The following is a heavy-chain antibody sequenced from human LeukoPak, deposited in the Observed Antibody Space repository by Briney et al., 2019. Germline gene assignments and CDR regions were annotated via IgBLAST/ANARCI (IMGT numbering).Heavy chain of an antibody. V-gene: IGHV3-23*01. Sequence: GGSLRLSCAASGFTFSSYAMIWVRQSPGKGLEWVSSISGSGGNTYSADSVKGRCTISRDNSKKTLYLQMNSLRAEDTAVYYCAKGMSATSGYLELEYWGQGTLVTVSS. J-gene: IGHJ4*02. CDR1: GFTFSSYA. CDR2: ISGSGGNT. CDR3: AKGMSATSGYLELEY. D-gene: IGHD3-22*01.